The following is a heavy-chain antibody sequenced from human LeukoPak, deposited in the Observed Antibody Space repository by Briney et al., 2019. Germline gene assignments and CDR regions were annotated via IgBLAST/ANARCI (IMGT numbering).Heavy chain of an antibody. CDR1: GGTFSSYA. Sequence: ASVKVSCKASGGTFSSYAISWVRQAPGQGLEWMGRIIPILGIANYAQKFQGRVTITADKSTSTAYMELSSLRSVDTAVYYCARAQYYYDSSGYYYETDAFDIWGQGTMVTVSS. CDR2: IIPILGIA. CDR3: ARAQYYYDSSGYYYETDAFDI. J-gene: IGHJ3*02. V-gene: IGHV1-69*04. D-gene: IGHD3-22*01.